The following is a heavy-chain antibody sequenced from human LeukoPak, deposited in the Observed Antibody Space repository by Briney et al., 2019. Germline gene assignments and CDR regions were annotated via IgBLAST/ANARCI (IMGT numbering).Heavy chain of an antibody. D-gene: IGHD1-26*01. CDR2: IYYSGST. J-gene: IGHJ4*02. Sequence: PSETLSLTCTVSGGSISSSSYYWGWIRQPPGKGLEWIGSIYYSGSTYYNPSLKSRVTISVDTSKNQFSLKLSSVTAADTAVYYCARGLLGSYDYWGQGTLVTVSS. CDR3: ARGLLGSYDY. V-gene: IGHV4-39*01. CDR1: GGSISSSSYY.